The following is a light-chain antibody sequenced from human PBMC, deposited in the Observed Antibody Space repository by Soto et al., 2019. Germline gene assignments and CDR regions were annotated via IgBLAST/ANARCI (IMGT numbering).Light chain of an antibody. CDR2: DVS. CDR3: SSYTSSSSFV. V-gene: IGLV2-14*01. CDR1: SSDVGGYNY. J-gene: IGLJ1*01. Sequence: QSVLTQPASVSGSPGQSITISCTGTSSDVGGYNYVSWYQQHPGKAPKLMIYDVSNRPSGVSNRFSGSKSGNTASLTISGLQAEDEAAYYSSSYTSSSSFVFGTGTKVTAL.